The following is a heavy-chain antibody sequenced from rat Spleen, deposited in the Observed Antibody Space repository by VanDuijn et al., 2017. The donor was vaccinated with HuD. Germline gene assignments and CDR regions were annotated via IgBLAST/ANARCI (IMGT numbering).Heavy chain of an antibody. J-gene: IGHJ2*01. V-gene: IGHV5-20*01. D-gene: IGHD1-12*02. Sequence: EVQLVESGGGLVQPGRSLKLSCAASGFTFSDYYMAWVRQAPGKGLAWVATISSDGGRNFYRDSVKGRFTISRDNAKDTLHLQMDSLRSEDTATYYCTTYYYDGPDYWGQGVMVTVSP. CDR1: GFTFSDYY. CDR2: ISSDGGRN. CDR3: TTYYYDGPDY.